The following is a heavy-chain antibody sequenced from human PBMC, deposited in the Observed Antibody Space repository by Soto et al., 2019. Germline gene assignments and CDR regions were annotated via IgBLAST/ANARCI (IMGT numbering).Heavy chain of an antibody. D-gene: IGHD3-10*01. J-gene: IGHJ4*02. V-gene: IGHV4-4*02. CDR1: GGSISISNW. Sequence: PSEPLALTGAVSGGSISISNWWSWVRQPPGKGLEWIGEIYHSGSTNYNPSLKSRVTISVDKSKNQFSLKLSSVTAADTAVYYCARETGVQGSGVIIKAFDYWGQGTLVTVSS. CDR3: ARETGVQGSGVIIKAFDY. CDR2: IYHSGST.